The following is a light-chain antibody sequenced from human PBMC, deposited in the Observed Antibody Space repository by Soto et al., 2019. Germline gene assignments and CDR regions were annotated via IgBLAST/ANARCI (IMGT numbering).Light chain of an antibody. V-gene: IGKV3D-7*01. Sequence: ENLFTQSPGTPTLSPGERATPSCRASQSVSSSYLAWYQQKPGQAPRPLILGASTTASGIPATFSGSGSGTEFTLSIGSLQSEDFAIYYCQQHDNWPPRWTFGQGTKVDIK. CDR2: GAS. CDR1: QSVSSSY. CDR3: QQHDNWPPRWT. J-gene: IGKJ2*01.